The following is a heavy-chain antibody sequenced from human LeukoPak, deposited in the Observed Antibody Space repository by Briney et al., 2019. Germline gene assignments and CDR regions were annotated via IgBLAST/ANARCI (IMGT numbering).Heavy chain of an antibody. CDR1: GGSISSGGYY. CDR3: ARALRDSSGIDY. Sequence: SETLSLTCTVSGGSISSGGYYWSWIRQHPGKGLEWIGNIYCSGSTYYNPSLKSRVTISLDTSRNQFSLKLSSVTAADTAVYYCARALRDSSGIDYWGQGTLVTVSS. J-gene: IGHJ4*02. D-gene: IGHD3-22*01. CDR2: IYCSGST. V-gene: IGHV4-30-4*08.